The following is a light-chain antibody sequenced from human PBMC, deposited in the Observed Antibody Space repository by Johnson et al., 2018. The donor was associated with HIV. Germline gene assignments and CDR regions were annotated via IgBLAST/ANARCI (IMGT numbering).Light chain of an antibody. Sequence: QSVLTQPPSVSAAPGQKVTIFCSVSSSNIGNNYVSWYQQLPGTAPKLLIYENNKRPSGIPDRFSGSKSGTSATLGINGLQAGDEADYYCGTWHSALRGGGVFGTGTRVTVL. V-gene: IGLV1-51*02. J-gene: IGLJ1*01. CDR1: SSNIGNNY. CDR2: ENN. CDR3: GTWHSALRGGGV.